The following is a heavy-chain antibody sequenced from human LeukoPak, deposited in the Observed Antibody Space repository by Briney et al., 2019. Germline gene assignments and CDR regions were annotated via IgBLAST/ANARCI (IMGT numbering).Heavy chain of an antibody. J-gene: IGHJ4*02. CDR3: ARGGNDFWSGYYFDY. CDR1: GFTVSSNY. CDR2: IYSGGST. Sequence: GGSLRLSCAASGFTVSSNYMSWVRQAPGKGLEWVSVIYSGGSTYYADSVKGRFTISRDNSKNMLYLQMNSLRAEDTAVYYCARGGNDFWSGYYFDYWGQGTLVTVSS. V-gene: IGHV3-53*01. D-gene: IGHD3-3*01.